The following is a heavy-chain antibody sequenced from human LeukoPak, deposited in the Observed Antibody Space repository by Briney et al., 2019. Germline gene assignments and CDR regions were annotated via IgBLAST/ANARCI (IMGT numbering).Heavy chain of an antibody. Sequence: GASVKLCCKAAGGTFSSYAISWGRQGPGPGLELVGGIIPIFGTANYAQKFQGRVTITTDESTSTAYMELSSLRSEDTAVYYCARGIAVAGTGEFDYWGQGTLVTVSS. CDR3: ARGIAVAGTGEFDY. CDR2: IIPIFGTA. V-gene: IGHV1-69*05. D-gene: IGHD6-19*01. J-gene: IGHJ4*02. CDR1: GGTFSSYA.